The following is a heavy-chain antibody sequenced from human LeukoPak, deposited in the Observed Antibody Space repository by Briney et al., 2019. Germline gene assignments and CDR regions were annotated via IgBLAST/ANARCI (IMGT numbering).Heavy chain of an antibody. CDR1: GGSCSGYY. Sequence: LSLTCAVYGGSCSGYYWSWIRQPPGKGLEWIGEINHSGNTNFNPSRKSRVILSVDTSKNHFSLKLSSVTAADTAVYYCARRDRSRSGYKDWGQGTLVTVSS. V-gene: IGHV4-34*01. J-gene: IGHJ4*02. CDR3: ARRDRSRSGYKD. CDR2: INHSGNT. D-gene: IGHD5-12*01.